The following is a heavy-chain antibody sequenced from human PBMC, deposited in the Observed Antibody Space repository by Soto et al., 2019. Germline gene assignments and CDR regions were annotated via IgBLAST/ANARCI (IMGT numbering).Heavy chain of an antibody. CDR1: GFTFSSYG. Sequence: QVQLVESGGGVVQPGRSLRLSCAASGFTFSSYGMHWVRQAPGKGLEWVAVISYDGSNKYYADSVKGRFTISRDNSKNTLYLQMNSLRAEDTAVYYCAKEGGSSSSWYGPGPTWGQGTLVTVSS. D-gene: IGHD6-13*01. J-gene: IGHJ5*02. V-gene: IGHV3-30*18. CDR2: ISYDGSNK. CDR3: AKEGGSSSSWYGPGPT.